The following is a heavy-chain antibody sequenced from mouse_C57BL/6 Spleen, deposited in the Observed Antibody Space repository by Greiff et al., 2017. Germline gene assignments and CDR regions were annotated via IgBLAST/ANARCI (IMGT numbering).Heavy chain of an antibody. CDR1: GYAFSSSW. D-gene: IGHD2-3*01. V-gene: IGHV1-82*01. J-gene: IGHJ4*01. CDR2: IYPGDGDT. CDR3: ARDGYYSNAMDY. Sequence: QVQLKESGPELVKPGASVKISCKASGYAFSSSWMNWVKQRPGKGLEWIGRIYPGDGDTNYNGKFKGKATLTADKSSSTAYRQLSSLTSEDSAVYFCARDGYYSNAMDYWGQGTSVTVSS.